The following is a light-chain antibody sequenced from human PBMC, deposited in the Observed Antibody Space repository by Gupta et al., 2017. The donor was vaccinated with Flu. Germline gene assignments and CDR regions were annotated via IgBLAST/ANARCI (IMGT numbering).Light chain of an antibody. CDR1: QSVDSS. V-gene: IGKV3-11*01. CDR2: DAA. J-gene: IGKJ1*01. Sequence: ATLCLARGERATLSGRDSQSVDSSLVWYQQRTGEAPRHLMYDAANRADGIAARFSGSGSGTDVTLTISSLEPEDFALYYCQQRSHWPPWTFGQGTKVEIK. CDR3: QQRSHWPPWT.